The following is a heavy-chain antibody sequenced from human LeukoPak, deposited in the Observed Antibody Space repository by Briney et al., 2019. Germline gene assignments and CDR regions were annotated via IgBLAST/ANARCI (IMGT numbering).Heavy chain of an antibody. Sequence: SETLPLTCAVYGGSFSGYYWSWVRQPPGKGLEWIGEINHSGSTNYNPSLKSRVTISVDTSKNQFSLKLSSVTAADTAVYYCARGYMVRGVIPPRFDYWGQGTLVTVSS. CDR3: ARGYMVRGVIPPRFDY. CDR1: GGSFSGYY. V-gene: IGHV4-34*01. CDR2: INHSGST. J-gene: IGHJ4*02. D-gene: IGHD3-10*01.